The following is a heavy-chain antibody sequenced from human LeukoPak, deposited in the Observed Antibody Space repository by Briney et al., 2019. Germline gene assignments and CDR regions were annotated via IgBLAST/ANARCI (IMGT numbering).Heavy chain of an antibody. Sequence: GESLKISCKVSGDSFTIYWIGWVRQLPGKGLEWMGIMYPGDSDTRYSPSFQGQVTMSADTSINTAYLQWSSLKASDTAMYYCATYRSVWDAPGDWGQGTLVTVSS. J-gene: IGHJ4*02. V-gene: IGHV5-51*01. CDR2: MYPGDSDT. CDR3: ATYRSVWDAPGD. CDR1: GDSFTIYW. D-gene: IGHD5-12*01.